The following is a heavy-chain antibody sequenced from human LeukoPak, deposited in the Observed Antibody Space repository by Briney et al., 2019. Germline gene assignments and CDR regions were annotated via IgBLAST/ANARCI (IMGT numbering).Heavy chain of an antibody. CDR1: GYTFTGYY. CDR3: ARGSFITMTDYNWFDP. CDR2: INPSGGST. D-gene: IGHD3-22*01. V-gene: IGHV1-46*01. Sequence: ASVKVSCKASGYTFTGYYMHWVRQAPGQGLEWMGIINPSGGSTSYAQKFQGRVTMTRDTSTSTVYMELSRLRSDDTAVYYCARGSFITMTDYNWFDPWGQGTLVTVSS. J-gene: IGHJ5*02.